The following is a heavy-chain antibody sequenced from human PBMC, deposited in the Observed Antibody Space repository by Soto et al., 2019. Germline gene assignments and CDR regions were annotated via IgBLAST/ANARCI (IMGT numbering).Heavy chain of an antibody. D-gene: IGHD5-18*01. CDR3: ARDQIGYIYGSTIVWFDP. Sequence: AETLSLTCTVSGGSISSYYWSWIRQPPGKGLEWIGYIYYSGSTNYNPSLKSRVTISVDTSKNQFSLKLSSVTAADTAVYYCARDQIGYIYGSTIVWFDPWGQGTLVTVSS. V-gene: IGHV4-59*01. CDR1: GGSISSYY. J-gene: IGHJ5*02. CDR2: IYYSGST.